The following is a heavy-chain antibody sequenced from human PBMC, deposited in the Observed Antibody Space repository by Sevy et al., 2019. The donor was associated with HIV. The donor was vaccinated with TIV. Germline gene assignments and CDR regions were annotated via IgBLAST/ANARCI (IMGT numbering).Heavy chain of an antibody. CDR3: ARDSGGWFGELSY. CDR1: GGSISSGSYY. V-gene: IGHV4-61*02. CDR2: IYGSGST. J-gene: IGHJ4*02. D-gene: IGHD3-10*01. Sequence: SETLSLTCTVSGGSISSGSYYWNWIRQPAGKGLEWIGRIYGSGSTNHNPSLKSRVTMSVDTSKNQFSLKLRSVTAADTAVDYCARDSGGWFGELSYWGQGTLVTVSS.